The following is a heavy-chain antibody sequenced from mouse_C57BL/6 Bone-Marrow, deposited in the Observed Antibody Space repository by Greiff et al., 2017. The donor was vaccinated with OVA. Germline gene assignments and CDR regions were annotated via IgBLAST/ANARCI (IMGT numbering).Heavy chain of an antibody. D-gene: IGHD2-5*01. J-gene: IGHJ4*01. V-gene: IGHV1-74*01. CDR2: IHPSDSDT. CDR3: AMGDSNYHYYAMDY. CDR1: GYTFTSYW. Sequence: VQLQQPGAELVKPGASVKVSCKASGYTFTSYWMHWVKQRPGQGLEWIGRIHPSDSDTNYNQKFKGKATLTVDKSSSTAYMQLSSLTSEDSAVYYCAMGDSNYHYYAMDYWGQGTSVTVSS.